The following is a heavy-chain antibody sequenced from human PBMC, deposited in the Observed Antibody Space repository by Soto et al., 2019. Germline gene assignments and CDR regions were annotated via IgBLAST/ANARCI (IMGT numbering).Heavy chain of an antibody. J-gene: IGHJ4*02. CDR1: GVSISSGGYY. Sequence: PSETLSLTCTVSGVSISSGGYYWSWIRQHPGKGLEWIGYIYYSGSTYYNQSHKSRVTISVDTSKNQFSLKLSSVTAADTAFYYCARLYDFWSGHGAPDYWGRGILVTVSS. CDR3: ARLYDFWSGHGAPDY. D-gene: IGHD3-3*01. CDR2: IYYSGST. V-gene: IGHV4-31*03.